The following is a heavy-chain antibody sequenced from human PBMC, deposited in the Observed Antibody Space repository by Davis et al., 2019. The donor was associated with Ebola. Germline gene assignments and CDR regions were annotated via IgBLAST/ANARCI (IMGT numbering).Heavy chain of an antibody. V-gene: IGHV1-69*13. CDR2: IIPIFGAA. CDR1: GDTLSSYG. D-gene: IGHD6-19*01. CDR3: ARTGPVANFFWYFEL. J-gene: IGHJ2*01. Sequence: SVKVSCKASGDTLSSYGISWVRQAPGQGLEWMGGIIPIFGAAHYAQKFQGRVTITADGSTSTVYMDLSSLSSEDTAVYYCARTGPVANFFWYFELWGRGTLVTVSS.